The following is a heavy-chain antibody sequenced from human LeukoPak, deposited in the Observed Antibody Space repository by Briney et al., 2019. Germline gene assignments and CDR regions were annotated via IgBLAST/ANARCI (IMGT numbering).Heavy chain of an antibody. CDR2: MNPSSGNT. V-gene: IGHV1-8*01. CDR1: GYTFTNYD. J-gene: IGHJ6*02. D-gene: IGHD6-13*01. CDR3: ARAYSSSWPINYYYYYGMDV. Sequence: ASVKVSCKASGYTFTNYDINWVRQATGQGLEWMRWMNPSSGNTGYAQKFQGRVTMTRNNSISTAYVELSSLRSEDTAVYYCARAYSSSWPINYYYYYGMDVWGQGTTVTVSS.